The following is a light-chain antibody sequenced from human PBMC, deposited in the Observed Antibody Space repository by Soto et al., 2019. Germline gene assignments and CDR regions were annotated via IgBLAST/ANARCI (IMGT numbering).Light chain of an antibody. J-gene: IGLJ1*01. V-gene: IGLV2-8*01. Sequence: QSALTQPPSASGSPGQSVNISCTGTSSDVGGYNYVSWYQQHPGKAPKLMIYEVSKRPSGVPDRFSGSKSGNTASLTVSGLQAEDEADYYCSSYVGSNNFVFGTGTKVTVL. CDR1: SSDVGGYNY. CDR2: EVS. CDR3: SSYVGSNNFV.